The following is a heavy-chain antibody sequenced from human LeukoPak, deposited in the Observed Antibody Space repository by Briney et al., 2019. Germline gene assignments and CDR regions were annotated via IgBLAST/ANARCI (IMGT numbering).Heavy chain of an antibody. J-gene: IGHJ5*02. V-gene: IGHV4-4*07. D-gene: IGHD3-22*01. CDR2: IYTSGST. Sequence: SETLSLTCTVSGGSISSYYWSWIRQPAGKGLEWIGRIYTSGSTNYNPSLKSRVTMSVDTSKVQFYLKLSSVTAAGTAVYYCARWSMILDWFDPWGQGTLVTVSS. CDR1: GGSISSYY. CDR3: ARWSMILDWFDP.